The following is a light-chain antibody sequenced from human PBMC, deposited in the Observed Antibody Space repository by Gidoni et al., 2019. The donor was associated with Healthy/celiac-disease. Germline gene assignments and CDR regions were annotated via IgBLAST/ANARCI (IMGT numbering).Light chain of an antibody. CDR3: QQYYSTPGWT. Sequence: DRVMTQSPDSLAVSLGERATINCKSSQSVLYSSNNKNYLAWYQQKPGQPPKLLIYWASTRESGVPDRFSGSGSGTDFTLTIRSLHAEDVAVYYCQQYYSTPGWTFXQXTKVEIK. CDR1: QSVLYSSNNKNY. CDR2: WAS. J-gene: IGKJ1*01. V-gene: IGKV4-1*01.